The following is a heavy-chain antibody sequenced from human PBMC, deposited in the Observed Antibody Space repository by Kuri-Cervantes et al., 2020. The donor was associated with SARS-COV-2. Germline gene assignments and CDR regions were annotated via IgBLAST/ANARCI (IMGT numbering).Heavy chain of an antibody. CDR3: TTLIDY. Sequence: GESLKISCEVSRFLFSASAIHWVRQASGKGLEWVGRVRGKANNYATAYAASVKGRFTISRDDLKNTAYLQMSRLKTEDTAVYYCTTLIDYWGQGALVTVSS. CDR2: VRGKANNYAT. CDR1: RFLFSASA. J-gene: IGHJ4*02. V-gene: IGHV3-73*01.